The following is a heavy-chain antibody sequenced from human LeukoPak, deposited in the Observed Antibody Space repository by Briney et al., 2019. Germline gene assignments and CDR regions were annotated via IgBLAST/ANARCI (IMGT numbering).Heavy chain of an antibody. D-gene: IGHD3-10*02. CDR1: GGTFSSYA. CDR3: WVCVRGVYDY. CDR2: SIPIFGTA. J-gene: IGHJ4*02. V-gene: IGHV1-69*05. Sequence: SVKVSCKASGGTFSSYAISWVRQAAGQGLEWMGGSIPIFGTANYAHKFQGRVTITTDDSTSTAYMELSSLRSEGTAVYYWWVCVRGVYDYWGQGTLVTVSS.